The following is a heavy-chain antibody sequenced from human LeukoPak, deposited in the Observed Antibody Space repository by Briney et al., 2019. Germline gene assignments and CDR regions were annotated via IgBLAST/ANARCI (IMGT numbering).Heavy chain of an antibody. CDR2: IYPGDSDT. CDR3: ARLSPPTRIAVDDYDY. Sequence: LGESLKTSCKGSGYSFTSYWIGWVRQMPGKGLEWMGIIYPGDSDTRYSPSFQGQVTISADKSISTAYLQWSSLKASDTAMYYCARLSPPTRIAVDDYDYWGQGTLVTVSS. V-gene: IGHV5-51*01. J-gene: IGHJ4*02. CDR1: GYSFTSYW. D-gene: IGHD6-19*01.